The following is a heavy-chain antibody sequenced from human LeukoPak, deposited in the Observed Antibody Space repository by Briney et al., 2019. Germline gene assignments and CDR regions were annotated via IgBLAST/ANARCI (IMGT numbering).Heavy chain of an antibody. J-gene: IGHJ6*03. D-gene: IGHD6-19*01. CDR3: TTRQWLVSPEGYYYYMDV. CDR1: GFTFSGSA. CDR2: IRSKASSYAT. V-gene: IGHV3-73*01. Sequence: PGGSLRLSCAASGFTFSGSAMHWVRRASGRGLEWVGRIRSKASSYATAYAASVEGRFTISRDDSKNTLYLQMNSLKTEDTAVYYCTTRQWLVSPEGYYYYMDVWGKGTTVTISS.